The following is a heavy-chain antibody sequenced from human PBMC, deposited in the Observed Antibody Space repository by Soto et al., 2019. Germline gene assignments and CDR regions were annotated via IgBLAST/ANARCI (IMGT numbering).Heavy chain of an antibody. D-gene: IGHD6-13*01. CDR2: INSGGDYT. CDR3: AKGASKYSIAAGVY. CDR1: GFTFSSYG. J-gene: IGHJ4*02. Sequence: EVQLLESGGGLVQPGGSLKLSCAASGFTFSSYGMSWVRQAPGKGLEWVSGINSGGDYTYYTDSVKGRFTISRDNSMNMFYLQMNSLRAEDTAIYYCAKGASKYSIAAGVYWGQGTLVTVSS. V-gene: IGHV3-23*01.